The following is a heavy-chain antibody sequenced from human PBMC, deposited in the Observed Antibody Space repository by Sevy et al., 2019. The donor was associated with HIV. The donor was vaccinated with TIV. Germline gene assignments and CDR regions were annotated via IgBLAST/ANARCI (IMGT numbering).Heavy chain of an antibody. CDR3: ARDPDGSGSYYYYGMDV. Sequence: ASVKVSCKASGYTFTRYYMHWVRQAPGQGLEWMGRINPNSGGTNYAQKFQGRVTMTRDTSISTAYMELSRLRSDDTAVYYCARDPDGSGSYYYYGMDVWGQGTTVTVSS. CDR2: INPNSGGT. CDR1: GYTFTRYY. V-gene: IGHV1-2*06. D-gene: IGHD3-10*01. J-gene: IGHJ6*02.